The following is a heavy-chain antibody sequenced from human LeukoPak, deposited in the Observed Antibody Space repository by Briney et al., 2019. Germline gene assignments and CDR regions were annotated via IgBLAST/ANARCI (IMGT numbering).Heavy chain of an antibody. J-gene: IGHJ4*02. CDR1: GYSISSGYY. CDR3: TRIDGSSYFFDH. CDR2: IYHSGNT. D-gene: IGHD2-2*01. Sequence: PSETLSLTCAVSGYSISSGYYWGWIRQPPGKGPEWIGSIYHSGNTFCNPSLKSRLTISVDRSQNQFSLKVSSVTASDTAVYYCTRIDGSSYFFDHWGRGILVTVSS. V-gene: IGHV4-38-2*01.